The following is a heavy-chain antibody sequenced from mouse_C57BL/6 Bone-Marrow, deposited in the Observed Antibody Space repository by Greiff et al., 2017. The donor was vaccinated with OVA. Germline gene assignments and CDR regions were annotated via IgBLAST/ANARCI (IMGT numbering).Heavy chain of an antibody. Sequence: EVKVIESGGGLVQPKGSLKLSCAASGFSFNTYAMNWVRQAPGKGLEWVARIRSKSNNYATYYADSVKDRFTISSDDSESMLYLQMNNLKTEDTAMYYCVRQDYYGSTFDYWGQGTTLTVSS. D-gene: IGHD1-1*01. CDR3: VRQDYYGSTFDY. V-gene: IGHV10-1*01. J-gene: IGHJ2*01. CDR2: IRSKSNNYAT. CDR1: GFSFNTYA.